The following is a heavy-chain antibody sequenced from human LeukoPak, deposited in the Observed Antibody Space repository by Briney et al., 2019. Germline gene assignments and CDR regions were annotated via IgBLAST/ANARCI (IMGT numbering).Heavy chain of an antibody. CDR1: GYSISSGYY. J-gene: IGHJ4*02. CDR3: TRSSGSSDFEY. V-gene: IGHV4-38-2*02. D-gene: IGHD3-10*01. Sequence: PSETLSLTCTVSGYSISSGYYWGWIRQPPGKGLEWIGSIYYSGSTYYNPSLKSRVTISADTSKNQFSLKLSSVTAADTAVYYCTRSSGSSDFEYWGQGTLVTVSS. CDR2: IYYSGST.